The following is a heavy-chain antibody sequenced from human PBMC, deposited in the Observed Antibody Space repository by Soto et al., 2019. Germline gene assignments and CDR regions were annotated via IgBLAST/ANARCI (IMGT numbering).Heavy chain of an antibody. J-gene: IGHJ6*02. V-gene: IGHV4-34*01. D-gene: IGHD3-22*01. Sequence: QVRLQERGPGLLTPSETLSVSCAADGGPFGGFRGSWVRQSPGKGLEWIGEINHTKTTRIRPSVKNRLSMSVDTSKREFSLNLTSVTAADTAVYFCARGSGDSSGYYPYAMDVWGQGITVIVSS. CDR3: ARGSGDSSGYYPYAMDV. CDR2: INHTKTT. CDR1: GGPFGGFR.